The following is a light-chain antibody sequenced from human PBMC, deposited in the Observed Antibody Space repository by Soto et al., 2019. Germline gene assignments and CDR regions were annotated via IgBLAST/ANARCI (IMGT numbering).Light chain of an antibody. J-gene: IGKJ1*01. CDR3: QQYGNSPQT. CDR2: GAS. CDR1: QSVNSSY. Sequence: EIVLTQSPGTLSFSPGESVTLACRASQSVNSSYLAWYQHKTGQAPRLLIYGASTRATGIPDRFSGSGSGTDFTLTIARLEPGDFAVYYCQQYGNSPQTFGQGTKVDI. V-gene: IGKV3-20*01.